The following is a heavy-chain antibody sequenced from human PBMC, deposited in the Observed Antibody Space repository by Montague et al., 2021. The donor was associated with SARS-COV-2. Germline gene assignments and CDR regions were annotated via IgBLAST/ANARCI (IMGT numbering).Heavy chain of an antibody. V-gene: IGHV3-66*02. J-gene: IGHJ6*02. Sequence: SLRLSCAASGFSVSSSYMTWVRRAPGKGLEWVSVIYSGGNPDYSASVKGRFTISSDNSMNTLYLQMNSLRVEDTAVYYCARHNVVAYDILTGYYPIYGMDVWGQGTTVTVSS. CDR2: IYSGGNP. CDR1: GFSVSSSY. CDR3: ARHNVVAYDILTGYYPIYGMDV. D-gene: IGHD3-9*01.